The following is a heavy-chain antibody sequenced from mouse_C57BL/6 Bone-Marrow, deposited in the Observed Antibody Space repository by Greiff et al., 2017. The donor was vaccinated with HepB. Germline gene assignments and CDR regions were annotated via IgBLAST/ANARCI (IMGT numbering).Heavy chain of an antibody. CDR2: ISYDGSN. J-gene: IGHJ2*01. V-gene: IGHV3-6*01. CDR1: GYSITSGYY. CDR3: ASLLLLPYYFDY. Sequence: ESGPGLVKPSQSLSLTCSVTGYSITSGYYWNWIRQFPGNKLEWMGYISYDGSNNYNPSLKNRISITRDTSKNQFFLKLNSVTTEDTATYYCASLLLLPYYFDYWGQGTTLTVSS. D-gene: IGHD1-1*01.